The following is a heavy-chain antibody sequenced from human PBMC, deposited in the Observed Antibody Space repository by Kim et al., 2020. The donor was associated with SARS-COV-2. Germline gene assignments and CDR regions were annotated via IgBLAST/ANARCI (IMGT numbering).Heavy chain of an antibody. V-gene: IGHV4-39*01. J-gene: IGHJ4*02. CDR2: T. D-gene: IGHD6-25*01. Sequence: TSHNPSFKSRVSISVDPSNNQFPLQLTSVTAADTAVYYCARETSTSAIDYWGQGTLVSVSS. CDR3: ARETSTSAIDY.